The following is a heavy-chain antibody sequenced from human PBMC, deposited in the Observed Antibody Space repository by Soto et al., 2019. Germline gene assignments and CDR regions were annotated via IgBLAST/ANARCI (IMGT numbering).Heavy chain of an antibody. D-gene: IGHD4-17*01. CDR2: IIPIFGTA. Sequence: SVQVSCKASGGTFISYAISWLLQAPEQGLEWMGGIIPIFGTANYAQKFQGRVTITADESTSTAYMELSSLRSEDTAVYYCAASTVTLSGYYYYGMDVWGQGTTVTVS. CDR1: GGTFISYA. V-gene: IGHV1-69*13. CDR3: AASTVTLSGYYYYGMDV. J-gene: IGHJ6*02.